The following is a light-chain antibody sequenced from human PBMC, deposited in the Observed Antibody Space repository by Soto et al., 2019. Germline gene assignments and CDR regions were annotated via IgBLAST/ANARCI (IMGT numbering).Light chain of an antibody. CDR1: QSVSSHY. CDR3: QLYGSSSYT. J-gene: IGKJ2*01. CDR2: GAS. V-gene: IGKV3-20*01. Sequence: EIVLTQSPGTLSLSPGERATLSCRASQSVSSHYLAWYQQKPAQAPRLLMYGASNRATGIPDRFSGSGSGTDFTLTISRLEPEEFAVYYCQLYGSSSYTFGRGTKLEIK.